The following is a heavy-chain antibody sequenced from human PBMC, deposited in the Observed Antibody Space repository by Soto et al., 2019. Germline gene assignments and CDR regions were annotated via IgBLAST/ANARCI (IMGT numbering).Heavy chain of an antibody. CDR1: GFTVRSNY. D-gene: IGHD3-16*01. Sequence: PAGCIGLSCAASGFTVRSNYMHWVRQATGKGLEWVSAIGTAGDTYYPGSVKGRFTISRENAKNSLYLQMNSLRAGDPAVYYCARAYYGMAVWGQGTTVTVSS. V-gene: IGHV3-13*01. CDR2: IGTAGDT. CDR3: ARAYYGMAV. J-gene: IGHJ6*02.